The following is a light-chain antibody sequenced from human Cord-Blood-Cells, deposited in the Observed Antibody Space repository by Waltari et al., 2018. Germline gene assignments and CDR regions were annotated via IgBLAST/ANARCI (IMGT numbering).Light chain of an antibody. CDR2: AAS. J-gene: IGKJ3*01. CDR1: QSISSY. Sequence: DIQMTQSPSPLSASVGDSVTITCRASQSISSYLNWYQQKPGKAPKLLIYAASSLQSGVPSRFSGSGSGTDFTLTISSLQPEDFATYYCQQSYSTLFTFGPGTKVDIK. V-gene: IGKV1-39*01. CDR3: QQSYSTLFT.